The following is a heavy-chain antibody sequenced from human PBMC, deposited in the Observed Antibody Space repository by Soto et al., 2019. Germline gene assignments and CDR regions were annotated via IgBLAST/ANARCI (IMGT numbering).Heavy chain of an antibody. CDR3: ARAGSGLHPGRSSTSFEY. Sequence: SQTLSLPCAISGDSVSSNSAAWNWIRMSPSRVLEWLGRTYYRSKWYNDYAVSVKSRITINPDTSKNQFSLQLNSVTPEDTDVYYRARAGSGLHPGRSSTSFEYWGQGTRDTAPQ. D-gene: IGHD2-15*01. CDR2: TYYRSKWYN. V-gene: IGHV6-1*01. J-gene: IGHJ4*02. CDR1: GDSVSSNSAA.